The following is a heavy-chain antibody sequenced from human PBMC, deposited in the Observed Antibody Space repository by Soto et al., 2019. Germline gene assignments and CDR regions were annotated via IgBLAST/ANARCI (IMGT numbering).Heavy chain of an antibody. V-gene: IGHV1-46*03. J-gene: IGHJ2*01. Sequence: ASVKVSCKASGYTFTSYYMHWVRQAPGQGLEWMGIINPSGGSTSYAQKFQGRVTMTRDTSTSTVYMELSSLRSEDTAVYYCARGSSPGYGDDYWYLDLWGRGTLVTVSS. CDR1: GYTFTSYY. CDR2: INPSGGST. CDR3: ARGSSPGYGDDYWYLDL. D-gene: IGHD4-17*01.